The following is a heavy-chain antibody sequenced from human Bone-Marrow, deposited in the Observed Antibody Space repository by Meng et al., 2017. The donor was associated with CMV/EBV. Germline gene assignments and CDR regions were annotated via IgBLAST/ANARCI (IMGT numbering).Heavy chain of an antibody. J-gene: IGHJ4*02. D-gene: IGHD3-3*01. Sequence: ASVKVSCKASGYTFTSYGISWVRQAPGQGLEWMGWISAYNGNTNYAQKLQGRVTMTTDTSTSTAYMELRSLRSDDTAVYYCARDKVCLWSGYYPDYWGQGTRVTVSS. CDR3: ARDKVCLWSGYYPDY. V-gene: IGHV1-18*01. CDR2: ISAYNGNT. CDR1: GYTFTSYG.